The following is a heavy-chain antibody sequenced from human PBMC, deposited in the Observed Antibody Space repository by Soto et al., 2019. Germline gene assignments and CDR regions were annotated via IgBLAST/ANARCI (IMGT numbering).Heavy chain of an antibody. CDR2: ISSSSSTI. CDR1: GFTFSSYS. J-gene: IGHJ4*02. CDR3: ARDLNLGSFDY. V-gene: IGHV3-48*01. Sequence: LRLSCAASGFTFSSYSMNWVRQAPGKGLEWVSYISSSSSTIYYADSVKGRFTISRGNAKNSLYLQMNGLRAEDTAVYYCARDLNLGSFDYWGQGTLVTVS.